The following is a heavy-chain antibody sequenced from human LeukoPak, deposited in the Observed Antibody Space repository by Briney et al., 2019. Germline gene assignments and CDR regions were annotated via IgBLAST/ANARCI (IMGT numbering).Heavy chain of an antibody. V-gene: IGHV4-39*07. CDR1: GGSISSSSYY. J-gene: IGHJ6*03. Sequence: PSETLSLTCTVSGGSISSSSYYWGWVRQPPGTGLEWIGSIYYSGSTYYNPSLKSRVTISVDTSKNQFSLKLSSVTAADTAVYYCARDRFDDSSGYYYHYYYYMDVWGKGTTVTVSS. CDR2: IYYSGST. CDR3: ARDRFDDSSGYYYHYYYYMDV. D-gene: IGHD3-22*01.